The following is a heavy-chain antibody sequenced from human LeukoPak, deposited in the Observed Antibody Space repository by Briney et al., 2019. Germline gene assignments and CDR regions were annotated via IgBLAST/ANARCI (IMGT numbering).Heavy chain of an antibody. CDR2: ISSSSSTI. V-gene: IGHV3-48*01. D-gene: IGHD3-22*01. CDR1: GFTFSSHS. J-gene: IGHJ4*02. CDR3: ARGAYYYED. Sequence: TGGSPRLSCAASGFTFSSHSMNWVRQAPGKGLEWVSYISSSSSTIYYADSVKGRFTISRDNAKNSLYLQMNSLRAEDTAVYYCARGAYYYEDWGQGTLVTVSS.